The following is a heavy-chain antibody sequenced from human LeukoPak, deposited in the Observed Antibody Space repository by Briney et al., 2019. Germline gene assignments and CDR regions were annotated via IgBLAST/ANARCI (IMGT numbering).Heavy chain of an antibody. V-gene: IGHV3-66*01. CDR1: GFTVSSTY. CDR3: TRGYSGRSVYAFDI. Sequence: GGSLRLSCVASGFTVSSTYMNWVRQAPGKGLEWVSLIYSGGSTYYADSVKDRFTISRDNSKSTVNLQMNSLRAEDTAVYYCTRGYSGRSVYAFDIWGPGTMATVSS. J-gene: IGHJ3*02. CDR2: IYSGGST. D-gene: IGHD1-26*01.